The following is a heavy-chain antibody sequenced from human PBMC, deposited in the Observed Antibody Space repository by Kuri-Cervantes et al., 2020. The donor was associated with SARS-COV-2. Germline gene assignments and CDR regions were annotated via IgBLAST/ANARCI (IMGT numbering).Heavy chain of an antibody. CDR3: ARDTYYDILTGYSPLGFDP. D-gene: IGHD3-9*01. Sequence: SETLSLTCTVAGGSISQGGPYWTWIRQLPGKGLEWIGRIYTSGSTNYNPSLKSRVTMSVDTSKNQFSLKLSSVTAADTAVYYCARDTYYDILTGYSPLGFDPWGQGTLVTVSS. CDR1: GGSISQGGPY. CDR2: IYTSGST. J-gene: IGHJ5*02. V-gene: IGHV4-61*02.